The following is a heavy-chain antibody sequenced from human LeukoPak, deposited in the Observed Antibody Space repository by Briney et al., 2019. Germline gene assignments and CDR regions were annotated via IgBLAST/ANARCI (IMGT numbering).Heavy chain of an antibody. CDR1: GGTFSSYA. V-gene: IGHV1-69*05. CDR2: IIPIFGTA. Sequence: SVKVSCKASGGTFSSYAISWVRQAPGQGLEWMGGIIPIFGTANYAQKFQGRVTISTDESTSTAYMELSSLRCEDTAVYYCAASRDGYNWCDYWGQGTLVSVSS. D-gene: IGHD5-24*01. CDR3: AASRDGYNWCDY. J-gene: IGHJ4*02.